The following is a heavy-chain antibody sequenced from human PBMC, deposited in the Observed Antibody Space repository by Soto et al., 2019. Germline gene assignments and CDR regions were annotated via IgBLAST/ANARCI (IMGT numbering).Heavy chain of an antibody. J-gene: IGHJ4*02. Sequence: IPLEESGPTLVTPTEPLTLTCTFSGFSLTTGVGVGWVRQPPGKALEWLALVYWDDVKHYTPSLISRLTITKDISKGQVVLTMTNMDPVDTATYYCATLTADFWGPGTLVTVSS. CDR1: GFSLTTGVG. CDR3: ATLTADF. V-gene: IGHV2-5*02. CDR2: VYWDDVK.